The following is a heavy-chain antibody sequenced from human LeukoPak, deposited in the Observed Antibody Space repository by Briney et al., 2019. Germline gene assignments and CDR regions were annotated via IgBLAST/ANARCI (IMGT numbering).Heavy chain of an antibody. CDR3: AKDISYGYSGYYYGMDV. Sequence: PGGSLRLSCAASGFIFDDYAMHWVRQAPGKGREWVSGISWNSANIAYADSVKGRFTISRDNAKNSLYLQMNSLRAEDTALYYCAKDISYGYSGYYYGMDVWGQGTTATVSS. J-gene: IGHJ6*02. CDR1: GFIFDDYA. D-gene: IGHD5-18*01. CDR2: ISWNSANI. V-gene: IGHV3-9*01.